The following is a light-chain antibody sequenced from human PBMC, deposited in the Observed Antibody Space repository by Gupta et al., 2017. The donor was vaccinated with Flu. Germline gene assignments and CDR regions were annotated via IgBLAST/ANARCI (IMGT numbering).Light chain of an antibody. V-gene: IGLV3-1*01. Sequence: SYELTQSPSVSVSPGQTGSVTCTGNKLGDKFACWYQQKPGQSPVLVIYENTKRPSGIPERFSGSSSGNTATLTISGTQAMDEADYDCQAWDSGTVVFGGGTKLTVL. J-gene: IGLJ2*01. CDR1: KLGDKF. CDR2: ENT. CDR3: QAWDSGTVV.